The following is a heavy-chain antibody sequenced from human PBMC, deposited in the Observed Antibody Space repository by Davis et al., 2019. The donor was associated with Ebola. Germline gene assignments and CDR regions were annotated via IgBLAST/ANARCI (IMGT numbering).Heavy chain of an antibody. J-gene: IGHJ4*02. CDR1: GGSVSSGSYY. CDR3: ASVGTAVAGKYFDY. Sequence: MPSETLSLTCTVSGGSVSSGSYYWSWIRQPPGKGLEWIGYIYYSGSTNYNPSLKSRVTISVDTSKNQFSLKLSSVTAADTAVYYCASVGTAVAGKYFDYWGQGTLVTVSS. D-gene: IGHD6-19*01. V-gene: IGHV4-61*01. CDR2: IYYSGST.